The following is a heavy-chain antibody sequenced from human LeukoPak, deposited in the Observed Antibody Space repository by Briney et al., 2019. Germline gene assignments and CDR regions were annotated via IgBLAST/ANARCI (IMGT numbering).Heavy chain of an antibody. Sequence: SETLSLTCSVSGGSINSSSYYWGWIRQPPGEALEWIGSIYHSGYTYYNPSLKSRVTISVDTSKSQFSLKLSSVTAADTAVYYCARSSMIRGVTVDDWGQGTLVTVSS. CDR1: GGSINSSSYY. D-gene: IGHD3-10*01. CDR2: IYHSGYT. V-gene: IGHV4-39*01. CDR3: ARSSMIRGVTVDD. J-gene: IGHJ4*02.